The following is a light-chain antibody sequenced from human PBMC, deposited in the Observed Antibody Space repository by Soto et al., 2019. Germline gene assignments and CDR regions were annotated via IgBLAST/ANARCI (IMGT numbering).Light chain of an antibody. CDR3: TSYTSSSTLV. CDR1: SSDVGGHKY. V-gene: IGLV2-14*03. Sequence: QSVLTQPASVSGSPGQSITISCTGTSSDVGGHKYVSWYQQHPGKAPKLIIYDVNNRPSGVSNRFSGSKSGNTASLTISGLQAEDEADYYCTSYTSSSTLVFGGGTKVTVL. CDR2: DVN. J-gene: IGLJ3*02.